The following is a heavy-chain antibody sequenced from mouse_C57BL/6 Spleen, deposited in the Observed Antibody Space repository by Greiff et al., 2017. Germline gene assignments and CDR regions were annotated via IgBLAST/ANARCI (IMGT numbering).Heavy chain of an antibody. CDR3: ARGNGLYSNSAWFAY. Sequence: VQLQQSGAELVKPGASVKISCKASGYAFSSYWMNWVKQRPGKGLEWIGQIYPGAGDTNYNGKFKGKATLTADKSSSTAYMQLSSLTSEDSAVYFCARGNGLYSNSAWFAYWGQGTLVTVSA. V-gene: IGHV1-80*01. CDR2: IYPGAGDT. D-gene: IGHD2-5*01. J-gene: IGHJ3*01. CDR1: GYAFSSYW.